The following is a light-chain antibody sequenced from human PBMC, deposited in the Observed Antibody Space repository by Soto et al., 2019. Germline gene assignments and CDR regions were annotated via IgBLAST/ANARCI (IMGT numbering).Light chain of an antibody. CDR3: QQYHIWPPAWT. CDR1: QSVSSTY. V-gene: IGKV3D-15*01. J-gene: IGKJ1*01. CDR2: YTS. Sequence: ETVLTQAPASLSLSPGERAILSCRASQSVSSTYLAWYQQKPGQAPRLLIFYTSTRATDIPARFSGSGSGTQFTLTISSLQSEDFAVYFCQQYHIWPPAWTXGRGTKVDIK.